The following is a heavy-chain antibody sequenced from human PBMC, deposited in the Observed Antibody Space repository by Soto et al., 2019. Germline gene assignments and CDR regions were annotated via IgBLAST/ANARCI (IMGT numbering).Heavy chain of an antibody. Sequence: SETLSLTCAVYGGSFSGYYWSWIRQPPGKGLEWIGEINHSGRTNYNPSLKSRVTISVDTSKNQFSRKLSSVTAADTAVYYCARGGRSLYYYYYGMDVWGQGTTVTVSS. CDR1: GGSFSGYY. D-gene: IGHD2-15*01. CDR3: ARGGRSLYYYYYGMDV. J-gene: IGHJ6*02. V-gene: IGHV4-34*01. CDR2: INHSGRT.